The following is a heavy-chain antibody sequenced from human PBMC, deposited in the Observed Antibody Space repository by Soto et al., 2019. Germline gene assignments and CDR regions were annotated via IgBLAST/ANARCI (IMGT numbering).Heavy chain of an antibody. CDR1: GFTFSDYY. Sequence: PGGSLRLSCAASGFTFSDYYMSWIRQAPGKGLEWVSYISSSSSYTNYADSVKGRFTISRDNAKNSLYLQMNSLRAEDTAVYYCARDNPLTIFGVVPKGYYGMDVWGQGTTVTVSS. CDR2: ISSSSSYT. CDR3: ARDNPLTIFGVVPKGYYGMDV. V-gene: IGHV3-11*06. D-gene: IGHD3-3*01. J-gene: IGHJ6*02.